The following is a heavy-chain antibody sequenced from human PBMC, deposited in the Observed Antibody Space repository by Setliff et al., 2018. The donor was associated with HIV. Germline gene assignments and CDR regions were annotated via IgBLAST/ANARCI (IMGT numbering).Heavy chain of an antibody. CDR2: ISHSGRT. J-gene: IGHJ2*01. Sequence: SETLSLTCTVSGDSISSGGYYWSWIRQFPGKGLEWIGEISHSGRTSYNSSLKSRVTMSVDASKNHISLTLTSLTAADTAVYYCARDQRLPGVQPPYWYFDLWGRGTLVTVSS. CDR3: ARDQRLPGVQPPYWYFDL. CDR1: GDSISSGGYY. D-gene: IGHD6-25*01. V-gene: IGHV4-34*01.